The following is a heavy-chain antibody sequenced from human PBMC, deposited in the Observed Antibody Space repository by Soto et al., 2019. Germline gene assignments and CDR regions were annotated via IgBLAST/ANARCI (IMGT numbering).Heavy chain of an antibody. D-gene: IGHD3-3*01. Sequence: PGESLKISCKGSGYSFTSYWIGWVRQMPGKGLEWMGIIYPGDSDTRYSPSFQGQVTISADKSISTAYLQWSSLKASDTAMYYCARGATYHDDFWSGYLTYYYGMDVWGQGTTVTVSS. J-gene: IGHJ6*02. CDR2: IYPGDSDT. CDR1: GYSFTSYW. CDR3: ARGATYHDDFWSGYLTYYYGMDV. V-gene: IGHV5-51*01.